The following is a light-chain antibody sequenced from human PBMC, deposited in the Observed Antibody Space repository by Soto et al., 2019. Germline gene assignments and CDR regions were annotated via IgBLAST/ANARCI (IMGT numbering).Light chain of an antibody. Sequence: DNVLTQSTRNLSFSPRDRATLSCRSSQSVSSSSLAWFQQKPGQAPRLLIYGASSRATGIPDRFSGSGSGTDFTLTISRLEPEDFAVYHCQQYGRSPLTFGGGAKVDIK. J-gene: IGKJ4*01. CDR3: QQYGRSPLT. CDR2: GAS. V-gene: IGKV3-20*01. CDR1: QSVSSSS.